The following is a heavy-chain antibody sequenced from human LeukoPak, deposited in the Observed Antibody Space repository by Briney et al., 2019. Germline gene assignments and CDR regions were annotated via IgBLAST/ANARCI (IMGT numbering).Heavy chain of an antibody. Sequence: VASVKVSCKASGYTFTSYGISWVRQAPGQGLEWMGWISAYNGNTNYAQKLQGRVTMTTDTSTSTAYMELRSLRSDDTAVYYCARDLKYGDYPFFDYWGQGTLVTVSS. CDR2: ISAYNGNT. CDR1: GYTFTSYG. V-gene: IGHV1-18*01. D-gene: IGHD4-17*01. J-gene: IGHJ4*02. CDR3: ARDLKYGDYPFFDY.